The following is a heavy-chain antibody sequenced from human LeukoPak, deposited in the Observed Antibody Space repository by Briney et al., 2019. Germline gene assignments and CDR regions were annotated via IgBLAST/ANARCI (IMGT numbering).Heavy chain of an antibody. J-gene: IGHJ4*02. Sequence: EGSLRLSCVGSGYIFSTYWMNWVRQAPGKGLEWVANIKQDGSEKYHVDSVKGRFTISRDNAKNSLYLQMDSLRVEDTAVYYCARGRECSGTGCYLPGIYWGQGTLVTVSS. CDR2: IKQDGSEK. D-gene: IGHD2-2*01. CDR1: GYIFSTYW. V-gene: IGHV3-7*01. CDR3: ARGRECSGTGCYLPGIY.